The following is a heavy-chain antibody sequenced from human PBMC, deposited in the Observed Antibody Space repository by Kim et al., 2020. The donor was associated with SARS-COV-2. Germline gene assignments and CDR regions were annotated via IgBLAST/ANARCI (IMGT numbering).Heavy chain of an antibody. V-gene: IGHV1-69*13. Sequence: SVKVSCKASGGTFSSYAISWVRQAPGQGLEWMGGIIPIFGTANYAQKFQGRVTITADESTSTAYMELSSLRSEDTAVYYCAREGVAAAAMDVWGQGTTVTVSS. CDR1: GGTFSSYA. D-gene: IGHD6-13*01. CDR3: AREGVAAAAMDV. J-gene: IGHJ6*02. CDR2: IIPIFGTA.